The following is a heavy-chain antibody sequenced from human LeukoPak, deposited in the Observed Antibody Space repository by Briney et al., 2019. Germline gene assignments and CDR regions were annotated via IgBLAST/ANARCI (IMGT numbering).Heavy chain of an antibody. CDR3: ARGPDGSGYYPFDY. V-gene: IGHV4-4*07. CDR2: IYTSGSA. Sequence: SETLSLTCTVSGGSNSNYYWSWIRQPAGKGLEWIGRIYTSGSANYNPSLKSRVTMSVDTSKNQFSLKLSSATAADTAVYYCARGPDGSGYYPFDYWGQGTLVTVSS. D-gene: IGHD3-22*01. CDR1: GGSNSNYY. J-gene: IGHJ4*02.